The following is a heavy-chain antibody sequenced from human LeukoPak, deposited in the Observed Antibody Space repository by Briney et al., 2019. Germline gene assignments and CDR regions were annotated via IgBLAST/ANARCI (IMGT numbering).Heavy chain of an antibody. D-gene: IGHD4-17*01. CDR3: ASADYEDAFDI. CDR1: GGSISSYY. V-gene: IGHV4-59*12. CDR2: IYYSGST. Sequence: SETLSLTCTVSGGSISSYYWSCIRQPPGKGLEWIGYIYYSGSTYYNPSLKSRLTISVDTSKNQFSLKLSSVTAADTAVYYCASADYEDAFDIWGQGTMVTVSS. J-gene: IGHJ3*02.